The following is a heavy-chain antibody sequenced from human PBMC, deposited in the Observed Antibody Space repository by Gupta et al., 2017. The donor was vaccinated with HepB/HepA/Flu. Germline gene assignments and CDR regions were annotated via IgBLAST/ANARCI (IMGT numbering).Heavy chain of an antibody. CDR2: INPNSGGT. Sequence: QVQLVQSGAEVKKPGAPVKVSCKASGYTFTGYYMHWVRQAPGQGLEWMGWINPNSGGTNYAQKFQGRVTMTRDTSISTAYMELSRLRSDDTAVYYCARVGSGSYSNYYYYYYMDVWGKGTTVTVSS. D-gene: IGHD1-26*01. CDR1: GYTFTGYY. V-gene: IGHV1-2*02. CDR3: ARVGSGSYSNYYYYYYMDV. J-gene: IGHJ6*03.